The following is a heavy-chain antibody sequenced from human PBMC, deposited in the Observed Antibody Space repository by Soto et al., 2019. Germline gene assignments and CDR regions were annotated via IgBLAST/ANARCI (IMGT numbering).Heavy chain of an antibody. D-gene: IGHD4-17*01. Sequence: QVQLVQSGAEVKKPGASVKVSCKASGYIFTNYDINWVRQATGQGLEYLGWINPNSGNTGYVQKFQGRVTMTRNTSINTAYMELNSLRSEDTAVYYCARGMKYGDYARWCDPWGQGTRVTVSA. J-gene: IGHJ5*02. CDR2: INPNSGNT. V-gene: IGHV1-8*01. CDR3: ARGMKYGDYARWCDP. CDR1: GYIFTNYD.